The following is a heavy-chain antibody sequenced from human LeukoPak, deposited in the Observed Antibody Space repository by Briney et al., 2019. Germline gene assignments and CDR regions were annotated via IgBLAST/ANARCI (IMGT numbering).Heavy chain of an antibody. CDR1: GGSISSYY. V-gene: IGHV4-39*07. Sequence: SETLSLTCTVSGGSISSYYWGWIRQPPGKGLEWIGSIYYSGSTYYNPSLKSRVTISVDTSKNQFSLKLSSVTAADTAVYYCARDSRNYELSWFDPWGQGTLVTVSS. CDR2: IYYSGST. J-gene: IGHJ5*02. CDR3: ARDSRNYELSWFDP. D-gene: IGHD4-11*01.